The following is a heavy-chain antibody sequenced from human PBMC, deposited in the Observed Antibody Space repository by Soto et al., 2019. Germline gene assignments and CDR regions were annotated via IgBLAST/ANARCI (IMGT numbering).Heavy chain of an antibody. CDR2: ISWNSGTM. CDR3: AKGFCSSARCLTYSYMDV. D-gene: IGHD2-2*01. J-gene: IGHJ6*03. CDR1: GFSFDEYA. V-gene: IGHV3-9*01. Sequence: DVQLVESGGGLVQPGRSLRLSCAASGFSFDEYAMHWVRQAPGKGLEWVSGISWNSGTMGYGDSVRGRFTISRDNAKNSLYLQMNSLRAEDTALYDCAKGFCSSARCLTYSYMDVWGKGTTVTVSS.